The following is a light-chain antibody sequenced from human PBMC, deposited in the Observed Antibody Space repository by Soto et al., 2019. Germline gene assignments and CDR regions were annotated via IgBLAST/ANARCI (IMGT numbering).Light chain of an antibody. CDR2: EGS. J-gene: IGLJ1*01. CDR3: CSYARSSSYV. Sequence: QSALTQPASVSGSPGQSITISCTGTSSDVGSYNLVSWYQQHPGKAPKLMIYEGSKRPSGVSNRFSGSKSGNTASLTISGLKHEDEADYYCCSYARSSSYVFGTGTKVXVL. V-gene: IGLV2-23*01. CDR1: SSDVGSYNL.